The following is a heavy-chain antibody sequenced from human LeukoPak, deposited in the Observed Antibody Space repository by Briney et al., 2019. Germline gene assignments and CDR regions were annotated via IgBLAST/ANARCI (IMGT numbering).Heavy chain of an antibody. Sequence: GRSLRLSCAAPGFTFSSYGMHWVRQAPGKGLEWVAVISYDGSNKYYADSVKGRFTISRDNSKNTLYLQMNSLRAEDTAVYYCAKGVVRGVIRNWFDPWGQGTLVTVSS. V-gene: IGHV3-30*18. D-gene: IGHD3-10*01. CDR1: GFTFSSYG. CDR2: ISYDGSNK. J-gene: IGHJ5*02. CDR3: AKGVVRGVIRNWFDP.